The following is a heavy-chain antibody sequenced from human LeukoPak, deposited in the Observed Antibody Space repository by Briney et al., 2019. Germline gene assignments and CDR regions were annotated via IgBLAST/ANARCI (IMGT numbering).Heavy chain of an antibody. J-gene: IGHJ6*03. Sequence: GGSLRLSCAASGFTFSSYAMSWVRQAPGKGLEWVSAISGSGGSTYYADSVKGRFTISRDNSKNTLYLRMNSLRAEDTAVYYCAKGGGREWDTAMVTGYYYYYMDVWGKGTTVTVSS. CDR1: GFTFSSYA. CDR2: ISGSGGST. V-gene: IGHV3-23*01. D-gene: IGHD5-18*01. CDR3: AKGGGREWDTAMVTGYYYYYMDV.